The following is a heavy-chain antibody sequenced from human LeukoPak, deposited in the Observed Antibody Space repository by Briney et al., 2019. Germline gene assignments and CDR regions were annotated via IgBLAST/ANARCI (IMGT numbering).Heavy chain of an antibody. CDR1: GGSISSYY. J-gene: IGHJ5*02. Sequence: SETLSLTCTVSGGSISSYYWSWIRQPPGKGLEWIGYIYYSGSTNYNPSLKSRVTISVDTSKNQFSLKLSSVTAADTAVYYCARDITMVRGASAVFDPWGQGTLVTVSS. V-gene: IGHV4-59*01. CDR3: ARDITMVRGASAVFDP. CDR2: IYYSGST. D-gene: IGHD3-10*01.